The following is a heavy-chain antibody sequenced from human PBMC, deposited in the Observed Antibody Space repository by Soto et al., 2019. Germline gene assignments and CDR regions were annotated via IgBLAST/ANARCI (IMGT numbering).Heavy chain of an antibody. CDR3: ARGSEARFDP. V-gene: IGHV4-59*01. CDR1: GDSISSDF. CDR2: VYSTEIT. Sequence: PSETLSLTCTVSGDSISSDFWSWIRQPPGKGLEWIGYVYSTEITNYNPSLKSRVAMSIDTSKNQFSLKVRSVTAADTAVYYCARGSEARFDPWGQGTLVTVPQ. J-gene: IGHJ5*02.